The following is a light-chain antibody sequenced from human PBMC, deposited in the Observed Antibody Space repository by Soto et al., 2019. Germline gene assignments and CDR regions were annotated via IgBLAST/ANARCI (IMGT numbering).Light chain of an antibody. CDR3: LQDNNYPWT. J-gene: IGKJ1*01. Sequence: AIQMTQSPSYLSAYVGDRVTITCRASQAIRDDLGWYQQKPGKAPKLLIYGASSLHDGVPSRFSGSGSGTDFTLTISSLQPEDFATYYCLQDNNYPWTFGQGTNVEVK. V-gene: IGKV1-6*01. CDR2: GAS. CDR1: QAIRDD.